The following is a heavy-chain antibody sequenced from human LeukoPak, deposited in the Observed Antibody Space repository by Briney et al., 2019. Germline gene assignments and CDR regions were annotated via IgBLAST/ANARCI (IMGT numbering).Heavy chain of an antibody. J-gene: IGHJ4*02. Sequence: GGSLRLSCAGSGFTFSSYWMSWVRQAPGKGLEWVANIKQDGSEKYYVDSVKGRFTVSRDNAKNSLYLQMHSLRAEDTAVYYCARYSSGYSYQPDYWGQGTPVTVSS. CDR2: IKQDGSEK. CDR3: ARYSSGYSYQPDY. D-gene: IGHD3-22*01. V-gene: IGHV3-7*01. CDR1: GFTFSSYW.